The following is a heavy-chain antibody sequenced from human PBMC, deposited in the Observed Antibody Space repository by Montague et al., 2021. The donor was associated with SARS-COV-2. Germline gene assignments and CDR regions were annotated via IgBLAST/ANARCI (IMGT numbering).Heavy chain of an antibody. CDR3: ARIPEYSSGGGPDWYFDL. V-gene: IGHV2-70*01. J-gene: IGHJ2*01. Sequence: PALVKPTQTLTLTCTFSGFSVSTSGLCVSWIRQPPGRALEWLALIDWDDDTYYSTSLKTRLAISKDTSKNQVVLTMTDMDPVDTGTYYCARIPEYSSGGGPDWYFDLWGRGPLVTVSS. CDR1: GFSVSTSGLC. CDR2: IDWDDDT. D-gene: IGHD6-19*01.